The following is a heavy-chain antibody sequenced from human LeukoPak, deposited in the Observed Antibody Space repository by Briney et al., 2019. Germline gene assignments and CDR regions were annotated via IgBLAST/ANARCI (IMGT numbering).Heavy chain of an antibody. D-gene: IGHD3-9*01. CDR3: ARLTGYSSESWFDP. V-gene: IGHV4-59*01. J-gene: IGHJ5*02. CDR2: IHYSGST. Sequence: NLSETLSLTCTVSGGSISSYYWSWIRHPPGKGLEWIGYIHYSGSTNYKASLKSRVSISVDTSKNQFSLKLSSVTAADTAVYYCARLTGYSSESWFDPWGQGTLVTVSS. CDR1: GGSISSYY.